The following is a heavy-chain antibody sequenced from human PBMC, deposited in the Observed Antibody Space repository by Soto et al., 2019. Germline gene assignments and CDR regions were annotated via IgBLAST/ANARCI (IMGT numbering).Heavy chain of an antibody. V-gene: IGHV3-30*18. Sequence: AGGSLRLSCGSSGFSFGNYGLQWVRQAPGKGLEGVALISFDAKAAYYADSVKGRFTISRYNSKKTVSLQMNSLRPEDTALYYCVKSDDSSSGGGDYWRQGTLVTVAS. J-gene: IGHJ4*02. D-gene: IGHD3-22*01. CDR3: VKSDDSSSGGGDY. CDR2: ISFDAKAA. CDR1: GFSFGNYG.